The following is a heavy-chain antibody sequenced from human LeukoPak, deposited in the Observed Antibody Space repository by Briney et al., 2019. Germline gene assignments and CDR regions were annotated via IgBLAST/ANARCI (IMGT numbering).Heavy chain of an antibody. CDR1: GGSISSYY. D-gene: IGHD6-19*01. V-gene: IGHV4-59*01. CDR2: IYYSGST. Sequence: PSETLSLTCTVSGGSISSYYWSWIRQPPGKGLEWIGYIYYSGSTNYNPSLKSRATISVDTSKNQFSLKLSSVTAADTAVYYCARKSSGWYFDYWGQGTLVTVSS. J-gene: IGHJ4*02. CDR3: ARKSSGWYFDY.